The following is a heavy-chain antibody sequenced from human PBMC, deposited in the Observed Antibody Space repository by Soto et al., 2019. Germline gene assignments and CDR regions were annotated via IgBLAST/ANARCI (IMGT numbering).Heavy chain of an antibody. CDR3: ARAHRYYDYPDI. CDR2: IHYSETI. Sequence: PAESLALTCAVSGACVTSGDDYWSWVRQPPGRGLEWIGYIHYSETIYYNPSLKSRVQILVETFKNQFSLEVSSVTAADTAVYYCARAHRYYDYPDIWGQGTTITVSS. J-gene: IGHJ3*02. CDR1: GACVTSGDDY. V-gene: IGHV4-30-4*01. D-gene: IGHD3-22*01.